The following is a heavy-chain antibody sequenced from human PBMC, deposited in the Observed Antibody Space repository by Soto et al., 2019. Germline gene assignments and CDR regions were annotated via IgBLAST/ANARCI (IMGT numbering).Heavy chain of an antibody. CDR2: IIPIFGTA. CDR1: GYTFTSYD. CDR3: AREAAAGHYYYGMDV. J-gene: IGHJ6*02. D-gene: IGHD6-13*01. V-gene: IGHV1-69*13. Sequence: GASVKVSCKASGYTFTSYDINWVRQATGQGLEWMGGIIPIFGTANYAQKFQGRVTITADESTSTAYMELSSLRSEDTAVYYCAREAAAGHYYYGMDVWGQGTTVTVSS.